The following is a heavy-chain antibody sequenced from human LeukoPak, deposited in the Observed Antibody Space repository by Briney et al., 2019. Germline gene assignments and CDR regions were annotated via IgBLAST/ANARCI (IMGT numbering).Heavy chain of an antibody. J-gene: IGHJ6*02. D-gene: IGHD1-26*01. CDR3: ARESGRYYGYHGMDV. CDR1: GGSISSYY. Sequence: SETLSLTCTVSGGSISSYYWSWTRQHPGKGLEWIGYIYYSGSTYYNPSLKSRVTISVDTSKNQFSLKLSSVTAADTAVYYCARESGRYYGYHGMDVWGPGATVTVSS. CDR2: IYYSGST. V-gene: IGHV4-59*06.